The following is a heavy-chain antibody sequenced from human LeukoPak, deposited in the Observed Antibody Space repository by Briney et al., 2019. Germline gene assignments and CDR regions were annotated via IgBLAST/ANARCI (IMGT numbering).Heavy chain of an antibody. CDR1: GYTFTSYG. D-gene: IGHD3-16*01. Sequence: GASVKVSCKASGYTFTSYGISGVRQAPGQGLEWMGWISAYNGNTNYAQKLQGRVTMTTDTSTSTPYMELRSLRSDDTAVYYCARVGGARPYYFDYWGQGTLVTVSS. V-gene: IGHV1-18*01. CDR2: ISAYNGNT. CDR3: ARVGGARPYYFDY. J-gene: IGHJ4*02.